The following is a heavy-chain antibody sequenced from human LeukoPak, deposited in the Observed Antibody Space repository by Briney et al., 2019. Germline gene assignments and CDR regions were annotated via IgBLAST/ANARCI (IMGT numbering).Heavy chain of an antibody. Sequence: GRSLRLSCAASGFTFDDYAMHWVRQAPGKGLEWVSGISWNSGSIGYADSVKGRFTISRDNAKNSLYLQMNSLRAEDTAVYYCARADSSIAARLSRSSIFNYYYYMVVWGKGTTVTVSS. J-gene: IGHJ6*03. D-gene: IGHD6-6*01. CDR1: GFTFDDYA. CDR3: ARADSSIAARLSRSSIFNYYYYMVV. CDR2: ISWNSGSI. V-gene: IGHV3-9*01.